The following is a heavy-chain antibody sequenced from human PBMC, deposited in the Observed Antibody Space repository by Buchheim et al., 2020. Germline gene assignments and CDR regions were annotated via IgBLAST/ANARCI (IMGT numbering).Heavy chain of an antibody. CDR1: GFSLSTNGEG. D-gene: IGHD3-10*01. J-gene: IGHJ4*02. CDR2: IYWDDDK. Sequence: QITLKESGPTLVKPTQTLTLTCAFSGFSLSTNGEGVGWIRQPPGKALEWLALIYWDDDKMFSPSLRSRLTITTDTSKNQVVLKLTNMDPVDTATYYCAHRRPYYDYFDYWGQGTL. CDR3: AHRRPYYDYFDY. V-gene: IGHV2-5*02.